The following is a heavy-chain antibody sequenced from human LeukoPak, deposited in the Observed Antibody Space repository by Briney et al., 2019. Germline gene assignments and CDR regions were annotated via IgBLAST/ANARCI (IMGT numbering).Heavy chain of an antibody. V-gene: IGHV3-48*03. CDR1: GFTLSRCE. Sequence: PGGSLRLFCAPSGFTLSRCEMNWLPQAPGKGLEWVSYISSSGNTIYYADSVKGRFPISRQNAKNSIYLKMNSLRGEHTAVYLCARDRNYYDSSGYYYPYYFDYWGQGSLVTVSS. J-gene: IGHJ4*02. CDR3: ARDRNYYDSSGYYYPYYFDY. CDR2: ISSSGNTI. D-gene: IGHD3-22*01.